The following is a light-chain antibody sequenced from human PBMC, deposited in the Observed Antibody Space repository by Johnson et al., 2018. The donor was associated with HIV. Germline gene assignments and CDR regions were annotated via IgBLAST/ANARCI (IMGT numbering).Light chain of an antibody. Sequence: QSVLTQPPSVSAAPGQKVTISCSGSSSNIGNNYVSWYQQLQGTAPKLLIYENNKRPSGIPDRFSGSKSGTSATLGITGLQTGDEADYYCGTWDSSLSAGCYVFGTGTKVTVL. CDR2: ENN. J-gene: IGLJ1*01. V-gene: IGLV1-51*02. CDR1: SSNIGNNY. CDR3: GTWDSSLSAGCYV.